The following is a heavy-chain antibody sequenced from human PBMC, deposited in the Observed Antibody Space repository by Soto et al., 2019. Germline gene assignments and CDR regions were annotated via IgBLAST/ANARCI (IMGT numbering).Heavy chain of an antibody. CDR2: IIPIFGTA. V-gene: IGHV1-69*13. CDR3: ARDRGYYRFDP. CDR1: GYTFIGYY. Sequence: SVKVSCKASGYTFIGYYIHWVRQAPGQGLEWMGGIIPIFGTANYAQKFQGRVTITADESTSTAYMELSSLRSEDTAVYYCARDRGYYRFDPWGQGTLVTVSS. D-gene: IGHD3-22*01. J-gene: IGHJ5*02.